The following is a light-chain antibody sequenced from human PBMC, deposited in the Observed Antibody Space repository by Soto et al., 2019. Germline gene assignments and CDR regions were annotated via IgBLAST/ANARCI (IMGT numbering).Light chain of an antibody. CDR1: QSISSY. CDR2: AAS. J-gene: IGKJ2*01. CDR3: QQSYSTHT. V-gene: IGKV1-39*01. Sequence: DIQMTQSPSSLSASVGDRVTITCRASQSISSYLNWYQQKPRKAPKLLIYAASSLPSGVPSRFSGSGSGSDFTLTISSLQPEDFATYYCQQSYSTHTFGQGTKLEIK.